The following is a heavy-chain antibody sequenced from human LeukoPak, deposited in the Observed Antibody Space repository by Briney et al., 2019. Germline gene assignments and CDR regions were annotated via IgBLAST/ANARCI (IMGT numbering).Heavy chain of an antibody. D-gene: IGHD2-21*02. CDR2: ISSSSSYT. V-gene: IGHV3-11*06. Sequence: PGGSLRLSCAASGFTFSDYYMSWIRQAPGKGLEWVSYISSSSSYTNYADSVKGRFTISRDNAKNSLYLQMNSLRAEDTAVYYCARVPYRYCGGDCYLFDYWGQGTLVTVSP. J-gene: IGHJ4*02. CDR3: ARVPYRYCGGDCYLFDY. CDR1: GFTFSDYY.